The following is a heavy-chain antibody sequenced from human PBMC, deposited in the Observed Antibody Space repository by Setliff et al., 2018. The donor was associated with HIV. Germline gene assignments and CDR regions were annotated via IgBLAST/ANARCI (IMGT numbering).Heavy chain of an antibody. V-gene: IGHV4-38-2*01. CDR3: ARGRGPSRFDY. Sequence: PSETLSLTCGVSGYSISSGYFWGWIRQPPGKGLEWIGSIYHSGSTYCNPSLKSRVTISLDTSKKQFSLKLKSVTAADAAVYYCARGRGPSRFDYWGQGTLVTVSS. J-gene: IGHJ4*01. CDR1: GYSISSGYF. CDR2: IYHSGST.